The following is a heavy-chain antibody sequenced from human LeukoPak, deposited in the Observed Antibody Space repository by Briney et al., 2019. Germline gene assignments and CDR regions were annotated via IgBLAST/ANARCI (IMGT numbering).Heavy chain of an antibody. D-gene: IGHD2-2*01. V-gene: IGHV4-59*01. CDR2: IYYSGTT. CDR3: ARIQSSSSPFDY. J-gene: IGHJ4*02. Sequence: SETLSLTCTVSGGSISSFYWSWLRQPPGKTLEWIGYIYYSGTTTCNPSLESRVTISVDTSKNQFSLRLSSVTAADTAVYYCARIQSSSSPFDYWGQGTLVTVSS. CDR1: GGSISSFY.